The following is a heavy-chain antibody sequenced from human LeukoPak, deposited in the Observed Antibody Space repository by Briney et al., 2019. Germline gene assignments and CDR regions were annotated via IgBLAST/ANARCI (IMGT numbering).Heavy chain of an antibody. CDR3: ARGRPHGNDY. J-gene: IGHJ4*02. CDR2: IASDGSST. V-gene: IGHV3-74*01. Sequence: GGSLRLSCAASGFTFSSYWMNWVRQAPGKGLVRVSRIASDGSSTTYADSVKGRFSISRDNAKNTLYLQMNSLRVEDTAVYYCARGRPHGNDYWGQGTLVTVSS. D-gene: IGHD4-23*01. CDR1: GFTFSSYW.